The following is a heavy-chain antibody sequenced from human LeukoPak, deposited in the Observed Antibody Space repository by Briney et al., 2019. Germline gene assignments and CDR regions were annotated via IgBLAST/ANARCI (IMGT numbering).Heavy chain of an antibody. CDR2: IYASGST. D-gene: IGHD3-10*01. J-gene: IGHJ4*02. CDR3: AEGSDKSDFDF. CDR1: GDSLSSGRYS. Sequence: SETLSLTCTVSGDSLSSGRYSWSWVRQSAGKGLEWIGRIYASGSTSYNPSLESRVTMSVDTSKNQFSLKMRSVTAADTAVYYCAEGSDKSDFDFWGQGTLVTVSS. V-gene: IGHV4-61*02.